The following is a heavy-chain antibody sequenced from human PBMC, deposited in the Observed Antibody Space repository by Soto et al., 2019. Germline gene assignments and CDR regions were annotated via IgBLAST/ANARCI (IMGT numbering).Heavy chain of an antibody. Sequence: SETLSLTCAVSGGSISSSHWWSWVRQPPGKGLEWIGEIYHSGSTNYNPSLKSRVTISVDKSKNQFSLMLRSVTAADTAVYYCATKQWLQPGWFDPWGQGTLVTVSS. CDR1: GGSISSSHW. CDR3: ATKQWLQPGWFDP. D-gene: IGHD6-19*01. J-gene: IGHJ5*02. CDR2: IYHSGST. V-gene: IGHV4-4*02.